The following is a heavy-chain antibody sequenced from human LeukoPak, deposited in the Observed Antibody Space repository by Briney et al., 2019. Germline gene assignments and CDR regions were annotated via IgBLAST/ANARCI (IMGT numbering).Heavy chain of an antibody. CDR1: GFTFSRYS. D-gene: IGHD2-15*01. Sequence: PGGSLRLSCAASGFTFSRYSMNWVRQAPGKGLEWVSYISRSSGTIYYADSVKGRFTISRDSAKNSLYLQMNSLRAEDTAVYYCARDYCSDNSCRGFYYWGQGTLVTVSS. J-gene: IGHJ4*02. CDR3: ARDYCSDNSCRGFYY. CDR2: ISRSSGTI. V-gene: IGHV3-48*01.